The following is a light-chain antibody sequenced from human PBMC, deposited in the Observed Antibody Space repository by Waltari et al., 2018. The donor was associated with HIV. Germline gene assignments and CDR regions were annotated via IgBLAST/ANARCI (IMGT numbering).Light chain of an antibody. Sequence: QSVLTQPPSASGTPGQSVTIPCSGSSSNIGRHFVYWYQQVPGTAPKLLSYRNNQRPSGVPDRFSGSKSGTSASLAISGLRAEDEADYYCAAWDDSLSGGVFGGGTKLTVL. CDR3: AAWDDSLSGGV. J-gene: IGLJ2*01. CDR2: RNN. V-gene: IGLV1-47*01. CDR1: SSNIGRHF.